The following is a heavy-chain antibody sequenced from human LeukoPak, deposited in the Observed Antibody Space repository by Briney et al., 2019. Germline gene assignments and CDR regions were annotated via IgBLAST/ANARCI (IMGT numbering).Heavy chain of an antibody. CDR2: INPNSGGT. D-gene: IGHD3-9*01. V-gene: IGHV1-2*02. Sequence: ASVKVSCKASGYTFTGYYMHWVRQAPGQGLEWMGWINPNSGGTNYAQKFQGRVTMTRDTSISTAYMELSRLRSDDTAVYYCARASVDYDILPGYYSDAFDIWGQGPMVTVSS. J-gene: IGHJ3*02. CDR3: ARASVDYDILPGYYSDAFDI. CDR1: GYTFTGYY.